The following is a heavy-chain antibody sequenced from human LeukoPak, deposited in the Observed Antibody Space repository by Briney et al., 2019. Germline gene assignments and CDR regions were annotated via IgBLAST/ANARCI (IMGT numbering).Heavy chain of an antibody. V-gene: IGHV3-23*01. CDR2: ISGSRGST. CDR1: GFTFSSYA. D-gene: IGHD2-15*01. J-gene: IGHJ3*01. CDR3: ARIDRGFYSRWTAFAF. Sequence: PGGSLRLSCAASGFTFSSYAMSWVRQAPGKGLEWVSNISGSRGSTYYVDSVKGRFTISRDNAKNSLYLQMNSLRAEDTAVYYCARIDRGFYSRWTAFAFWGQGTMVTVSS.